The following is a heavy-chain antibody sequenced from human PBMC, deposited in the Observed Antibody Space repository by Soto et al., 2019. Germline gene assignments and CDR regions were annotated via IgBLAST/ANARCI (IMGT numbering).Heavy chain of an antibody. Sequence: SETLSLTCTVSGASISGYYCSWIRKSAGKGLEWIGRIYATGTTDYNPSLKSQVMLSVDTSKKQFSLKLRSVTAADTAVYYCVREGTKTLREWFDPWGQGISVTVSS. CDR2: IYATGTT. D-gene: IGHD1-1*01. J-gene: IGHJ5*02. CDR3: VREGTKTLREWFDP. CDR1: GASISGYY. V-gene: IGHV4-4*07.